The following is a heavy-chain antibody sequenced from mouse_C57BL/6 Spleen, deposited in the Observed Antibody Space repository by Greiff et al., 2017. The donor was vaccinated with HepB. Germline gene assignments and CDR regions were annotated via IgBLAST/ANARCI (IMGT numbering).Heavy chain of an antibody. Sequence: QVQLQQPGAELVKPGASVKMSCKASGYTFTSYWITWVKQRPGQGLEWIGDIYPGSGSTNYNEKFKSKATLTVDTSSSTGYMQLRSLTSEASAVYYCAREGELRDYFDYWGQGTTLTVSS. CDR3: AREGELRDYFDY. V-gene: IGHV1-55*01. D-gene: IGHD1-1*01. J-gene: IGHJ2*01. CDR2: IYPGSGST. CDR1: GYTFTSYW.